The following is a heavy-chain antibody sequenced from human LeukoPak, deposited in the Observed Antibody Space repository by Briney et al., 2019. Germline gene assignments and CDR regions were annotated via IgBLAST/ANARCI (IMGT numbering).Heavy chain of an antibody. Sequence: GASVKVSCKASGCTFTGYYMHWVRQGPGQGLELMGWINPNSGGTDYAQKFQGRVTMTRDTSISTAYMELSRLRADDTALYYCARVRGGNPPRQAFDIWGQGTMVTVSS. CDR3: ARVRGGNPPRQAFDI. CDR1: GCTFTGYY. V-gene: IGHV1-2*02. CDR2: INPNSGGT. J-gene: IGHJ3*02. D-gene: IGHD2-15*01.